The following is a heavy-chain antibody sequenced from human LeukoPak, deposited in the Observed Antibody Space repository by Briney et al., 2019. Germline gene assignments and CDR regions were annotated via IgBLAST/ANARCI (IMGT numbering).Heavy chain of an antibody. J-gene: IGHJ4*02. Sequence: GRSLRLSCAASGFTFSVYGMHWVRQAPGKGLVWVSRIDNDVTTTSYAGSVRGRFTISRDNAKSTLYLQMNSLRAEDTAVYYCAREYWGSSFDYWGQGTLVSVSS. CDR1: GFTFSVYG. CDR3: AREYWGSSFDY. D-gene: IGHD3-16*01. V-gene: IGHV3-74*01. CDR2: IDNDVTTT.